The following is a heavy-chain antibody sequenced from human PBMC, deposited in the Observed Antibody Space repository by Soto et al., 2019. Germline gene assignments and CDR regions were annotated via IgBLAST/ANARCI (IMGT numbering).Heavy chain of an antibody. CDR1: GYTLAELS. Sequence: ASVEVSCKVSGYTLAELSMHWVRQAPVKGLEWMGGFEPEDGEAVYAQKVQGRVTMTEDTSTDTAYMELSSLRSEDTAVYYCATGGGAPPGTKWSHLRGQGLLRTVSP. CDR3: ATGGGAPPGTKWSHL. D-gene: IGHD2-8*01. J-gene: IGHJ1*01. CDR2: FEPEDGEA. V-gene: IGHV1-24*01.